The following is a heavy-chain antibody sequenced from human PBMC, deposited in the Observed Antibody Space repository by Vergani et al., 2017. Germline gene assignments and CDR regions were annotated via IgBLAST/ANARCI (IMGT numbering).Heavy chain of an antibody. J-gene: IGHJ4*02. Sequence: QVQLVQSGAEVKKPGASVKVSCKASGYTFTSYAMHWVRQAPGQRLEWMGWINAGNGNTKYSQKFQGRVAITRDTSASTAYMELSSLRSEDTAVYYCARDPQTYSGYATGGYWGQGTLVTVSS. CDR3: ARDPQTYSGYATGGY. CDR1: GYTFTSYA. V-gene: IGHV1-3*01. D-gene: IGHD5-12*01. CDR2: INAGNGNT.